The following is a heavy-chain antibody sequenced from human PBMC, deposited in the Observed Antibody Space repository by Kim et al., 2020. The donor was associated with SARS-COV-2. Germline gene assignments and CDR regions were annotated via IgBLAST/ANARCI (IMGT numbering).Heavy chain of an antibody. J-gene: IGHJ3*02. D-gene: IGHD4-17*01. CDR3: ARGDGASSDAFDI. V-gene: IGHV1-46*01. Sequence: YAQKFQGRVTVTRDTSTGTVYLELSSLRSEDTAVYYCARGDGASSDAFDIWGQGTMVTVSS.